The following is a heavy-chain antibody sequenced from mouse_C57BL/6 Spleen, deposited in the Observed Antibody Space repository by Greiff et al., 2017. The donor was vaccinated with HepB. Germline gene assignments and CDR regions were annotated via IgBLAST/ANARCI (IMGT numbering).Heavy chain of an antibody. CDR1: GFTFSSYA. CDR3: ARDRGNYEGYFDY. Sequence: EVKVVESGGGLVKPGGSLKLSCAASGFTFSSYAMSWVRQTPEKRLEWVATISDGGSYTYYPDNVKGRFTISRDNAKNNLYLQMSHLKSEDTAMYYCARDRGNYEGYFDYWGQGTTLTVSS. D-gene: IGHD2-1*01. CDR2: ISDGGSYT. V-gene: IGHV5-4*01. J-gene: IGHJ2*01.